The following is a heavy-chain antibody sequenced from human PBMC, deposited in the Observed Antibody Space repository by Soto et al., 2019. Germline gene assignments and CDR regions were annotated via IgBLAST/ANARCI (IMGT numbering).Heavy chain of an antibody. CDR3: ARDWRYYDILTGYRNYYYGMDV. J-gene: IGHJ6*02. V-gene: IGHV4-30-4*01. D-gene: IGHD3-9*01. Sequence: PSETLSLTCTVSGGSISSGDYYWSWIRQPPGKGLEWIGYIYYSGSTYYNPSLKSRVTISVDTSKNQFSLKLSSVTAADTAVYYCARDWRYYDILTGYRNYYYGMDVWGQGTTVTSP. CDR1: GGSISSGDYY. CDR2: IYYSGST.